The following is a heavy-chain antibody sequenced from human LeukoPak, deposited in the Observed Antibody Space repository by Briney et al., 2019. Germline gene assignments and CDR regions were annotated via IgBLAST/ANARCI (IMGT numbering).Heavy chain of an antibody. D-gene: IGHD5-12*01. CDR3: ASGYSAASYGMDV. CDR1: GGSISSGDYY. J-gene: IGHJ6*02. Sequence: SETLSLTCTVSGGSISSGDYYWSWIRQPPGKGLEWIGYIYYSGSTYCNPSLKSRVTISVDTSKNQFSLKLSSVTAADTAVYYCASGYSAASYGMDVWGQGTTVTVSS. CDR2: IYYSGST. V-gene: IGHV4-30-4*01.